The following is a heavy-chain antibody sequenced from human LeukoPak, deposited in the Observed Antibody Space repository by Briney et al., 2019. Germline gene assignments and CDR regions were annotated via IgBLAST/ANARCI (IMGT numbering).Heavy chain of an antibody. CDR3: ASYYYGSGSRAGSFDY. V-gene: IGHV1-69*13. Sequence: ASVKVSCKASGGTFSSYAISWVRQAPGQGLEWMGGIIPIFGTANYAQKFQGRVTITADESTSTAYMELSSLRSEDTAVYYCASYYYGSGSRAGSFDYWGQGTLVTVSS. J-gene: IGHJ4*02. CDR1: GGTFSSYA. CDR2: IIPIFGTA. D-gene: IGHD3-10*01.